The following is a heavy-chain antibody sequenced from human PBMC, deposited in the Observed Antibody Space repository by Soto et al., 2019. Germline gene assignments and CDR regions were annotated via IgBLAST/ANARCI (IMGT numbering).Heavy chain of an antibody. CDR2: IWYDGSNK. J-gene: IGHJ6*02. CDR3: ARDPARPQDWSYGYTAYYYGMDV. CDR1: GFTFSSYG. D-gene: IGHD5-18*01. Sequence: GGSLRLSCAASGFTFSSYGMHWVRQAPGKGLEWVAVIWYDGSNKYYADSVKGRFTISRDNSKNTLYLQMNSLRAEDTAVYYCARDPARPQDWSYGYTAYYYGMDVWGQGTTVTVSS. V-gene: IGHV3-33*01.